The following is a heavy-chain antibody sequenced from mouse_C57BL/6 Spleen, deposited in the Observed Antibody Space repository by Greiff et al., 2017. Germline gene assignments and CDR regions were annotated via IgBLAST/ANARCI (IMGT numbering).Heavy chain of an antibody. CDR1: GFNITDYY. J-gene: IGHJ2*01. D-gene: IGHD2-13*01. CDR2: IYPGDGET. V-gene: IGHV14-2*01. Sequence: EVQLQQSGAELVKPGASVKLSCTASGFNITDYYMHWVKQRTEQGLEWIGRIYPGDGETKYAPKFQGKATITAYTSSNTAYLRLSSLTSEDTAFYYCARSPDGDPYSFGYWGQGATLTVSS. CDR3: ARSPDGDPYSFGY.